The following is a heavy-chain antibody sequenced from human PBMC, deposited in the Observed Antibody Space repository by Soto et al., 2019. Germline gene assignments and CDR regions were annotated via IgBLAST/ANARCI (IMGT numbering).Heavy chain of an antibody. Sequence: QVQLVESGGGVVQPGRSLRLSCAASGFTFSSYGMHWVRQAPGKGLEWVAVIWFDGSNKWYADSVKGRFTISRDNSENTMYLQKNSLSAEDTAVYSCTRDRGYSGYDSPRYYYGMDVWGQGTTVTVSS. J-gene: IGHJ6*02. V-gene: IGHV3-33*01. CDR2: IWFDGSNK. D-gene: IGHD5-12*01. CDR1: GFTFSSYG. CDR3: TRDRGYSGYDSPRYYYGMDV.